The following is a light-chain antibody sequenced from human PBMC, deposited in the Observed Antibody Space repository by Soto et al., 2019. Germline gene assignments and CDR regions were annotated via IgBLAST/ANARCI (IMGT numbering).Light chain of an antibody. CDR3: QQTERSPLT. Sequence: EIVLTQSPGTLSLSPGERATLSCRASQGVTSNYLAWYQQKPGQAPRLLIYGASIRATGIQERFIGIESRRDFIVTIRKLERDNLAVYDCQQTERSPLTVGGGTKVEIK. CDR2: GAS. J-gene: IGKJ4*02. V-gene: IGKV3-20*01. CDR1: QGVTSNY.